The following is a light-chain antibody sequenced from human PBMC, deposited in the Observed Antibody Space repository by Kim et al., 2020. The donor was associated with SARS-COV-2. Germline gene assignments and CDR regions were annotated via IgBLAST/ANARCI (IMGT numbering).Light chain of an antibody. J-gene: IGKJ1*01. CDR1: QSVSNNY. CDR2: AAS. V-gene: IGKV3-20*01. Sequence: EIVLTQSPGTLSLSPGEGAALSCRASQSVSNNYLAWYQQKPGQAPRLLIYAASTRATGIPDRFRGSGSGTDFTLTISRLDPEDSAVYYCQQYGSSPWAFGQGTKVEI. CDR3: QQYGSSPWA.